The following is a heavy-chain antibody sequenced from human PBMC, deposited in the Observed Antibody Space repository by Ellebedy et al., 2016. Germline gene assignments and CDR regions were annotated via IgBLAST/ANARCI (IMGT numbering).Heavy chain of an antibody. Sequence: GGSLRLXXEASGFNFRREWMSWVRQAPGKGPEWVGNIKPDGSEKNYVDSVKGRFTISRDNAKSSMYLQMSSLRDEDTALYYCARIGPDYGDYFDYWGQGTLVTVSS. V-gene: IGHV3-7*01. CDR2: IKPDGSEK. J-gene: IGHJ4*02. CDR3: ARIGPDYGDYFDY. D-gene: IGHD4-17*01. CDR1: GFNFRREW.